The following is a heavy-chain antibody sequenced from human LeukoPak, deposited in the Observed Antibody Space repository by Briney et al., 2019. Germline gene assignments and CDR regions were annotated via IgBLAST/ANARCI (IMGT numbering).Heavy chain of an antibody. V-gene: IGHV3-23*01. CDR2: ITGSGSGT. CDR1: GFTFGSNA. CDR3: AKGINGFDP. Sequence: GGSLRLSCAASGFTFGSNAMSWVRQAPGGGLEWVSSITGSGSGTYYTASVKGRFIVSRDKSKKMLYLQTNSLRAKDTYVYYCAKGINGFDPWGQGTLVTVSS. J-gene: IGHJ5*02. D-gene: IGHD2/OR15-2a*01.